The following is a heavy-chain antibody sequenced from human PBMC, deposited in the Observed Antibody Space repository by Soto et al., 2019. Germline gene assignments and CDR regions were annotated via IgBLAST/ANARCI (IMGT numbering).Heavy chain of an antibody. CDR3: ASRDPGTSVDY. CDR2: IFYGGAA. CDR1: GGSISRTNYD. J-gene: IGHJ4*02. Sequence: SETLSLTCSVSGGSISRTNYDWGWIRQPPGKGLEWIGSIFYGGAAYYSPSLKTRVTISVDTSKNQFSLKLSSVTAADTAIYYCASRDPGTSVDYWGQGTLVTVSS. V-gene: IGHV4-39*01. D-gene: IGHD1-7*01.